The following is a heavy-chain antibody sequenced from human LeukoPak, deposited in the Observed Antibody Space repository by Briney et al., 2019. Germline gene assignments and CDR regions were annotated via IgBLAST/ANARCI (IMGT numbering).Heavy chain of an antibody. CDR1: GFTFSSYA. CDR2: ISYDGSNK. D-gene: IGHD6-13*01. J-gene: IGHJ3*02. Sequence: GGSLRLSCAASGFTFSSYAMHWVRQAPGKGLEWVAVISYDGSNKYYADSVKGRFTISRENAKNSVYLQMNSLRAGDTAVYYCTTGGAAAGSAFHIWGQGTMVTVSS. V-gene: IGHV3-30*14. CDR3: TTGGAAAGSAFHI.